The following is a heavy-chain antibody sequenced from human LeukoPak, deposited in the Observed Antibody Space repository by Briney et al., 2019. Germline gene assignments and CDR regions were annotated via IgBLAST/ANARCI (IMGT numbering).Heavy chain of an antibody. J-gene: IGHJ4*02. D-gene: IGHD5-18*01. V-gene: IGHV3-23*01. Sequence: GGSLRLSCAASGFTFNNYAMTWVRQAPGKGLEWVSVINGGSGNSYYADSVKGRFTVSRDNSKNTLYLQMNSLRDEDTAVYYCAKGQGYNYGDSIDYWGQGTLVTVSS. CDR2: INGGSGNS. CDR3: AKGQGYNYGDSIDY. CDR1: GFTFNNYA.